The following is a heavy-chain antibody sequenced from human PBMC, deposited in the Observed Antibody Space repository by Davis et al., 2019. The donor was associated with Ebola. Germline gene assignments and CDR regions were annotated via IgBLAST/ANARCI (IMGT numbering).Heavy chain of an antibody. V-gene: IGHV4-59*01. CDR2: IYYSGST. CDR1: GGSISSYY. D-gene: IGHD1-26*01. CDR3: ARGGSGSYKD. J-gene: IGHJ4*02. Sequence: MPSETLSLTCTVSGGSISSYYWSWIRQPPGKGLEWIGSIYYSGSTNYNPSLKSRVTISVDTFKNQFSLKLSSVTAADTAVYYCARGGSGSYKDWGQGTLVTVSS.